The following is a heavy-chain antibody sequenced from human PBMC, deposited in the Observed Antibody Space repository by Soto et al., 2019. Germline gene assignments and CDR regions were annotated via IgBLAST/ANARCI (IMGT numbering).Heavy chain of an antibody. V-gene: IGHV1-69*13. CDR3: ATSRCTSASCYTGTYYYYGMDV. J-gene: IGHJ6*02. CDR1: GDTFRSYA. Sequence: SVKVSCQASGDTFRSYAISWVRQAPGQGLEWVGGIIPISDTTNYAQKFQGRVTITADESAGTAYMELSSLRSDDTAVYSCATSRCTSASCYTGTYYYYGMDVWGQGTTVTVSS. CDR2: IIPISDTT. D-gene: IGHD2-2*02.